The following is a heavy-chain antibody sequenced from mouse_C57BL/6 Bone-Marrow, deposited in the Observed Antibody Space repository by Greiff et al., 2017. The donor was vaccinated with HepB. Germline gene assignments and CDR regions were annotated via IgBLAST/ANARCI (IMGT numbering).Heavy chain of an antibody. CDR2: ISTYYGDA. D-gene: IGHD1-1*01. Sequence: VKLMESGPELVRPGVSVKISCKGSGYTFTDYAMHWVKQSHAKSLEWIGVISTYYGDASYNQKFKDTATMTVDKSSSTAYMELARLTSEDSAVYYCARRGSSYVGFAYWGQGTLVTVSA. CDR1: GYTFTDYA. J-gene: IGHJ3*01. V-gene: IGHV1-67*01. CDR3: ARRGSSYVGFAY.